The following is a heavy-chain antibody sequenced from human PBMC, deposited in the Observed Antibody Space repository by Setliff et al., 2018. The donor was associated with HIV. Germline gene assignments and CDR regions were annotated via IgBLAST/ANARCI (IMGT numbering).Heavy chain of an antibody. J-gene: IGHJ3*02. CDR1: GVSIVTGGFY. D-gene: IGHD2-15*01. V-gene: IGHV4-31*03. CDR3: ARDLHANWHVVDI. Sequence: LSETLSLTCSVSGVSIVTGGFYYNWIRHHPGTGLEWIGTVYYTGKTYYNPSLQSRLTMSADTSKNQLYLKINSVTAADTAVYFCARDLHANWHVVDIWGPGTMVTVSS. CDR2: VYYTGKT.